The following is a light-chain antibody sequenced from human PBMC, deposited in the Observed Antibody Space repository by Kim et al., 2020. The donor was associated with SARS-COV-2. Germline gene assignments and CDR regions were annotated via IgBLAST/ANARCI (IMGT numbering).Light chain of an antibody. Sequence: AREKTARITCGGNNIASKTVHWYQQRPGQRHVLVVYYERGRPSGIPERYSGSNSGNTATLTISRVEAGDEADYHCQVWDSTNDHPVFGGGTQLTVL. CDR3: QVWDSTNDHPV. CDR1: NIASKT. CDR2: YER. V-gene: IGLV3-21*03. J-gene: IGLJ2*01.